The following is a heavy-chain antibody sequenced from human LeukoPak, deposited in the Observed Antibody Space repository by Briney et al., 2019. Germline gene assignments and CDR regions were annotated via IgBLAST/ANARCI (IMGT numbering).Heavy chain of an antibody. V-gene: IGHV4-39*01. Sequence: SETLSLTCTVADGSISSSSYYWGWIRQPPGKGLEWIGSIYYSGSTYYNPSLKSRVTVSIDTSKNQFSLKLNSVTAADTAVYYCARQSTIAAARIDPWGQGTLVTVSS. CDR3: ARQSTIAAARIDP. J-gene: IGHJ5*02. CDR1: DGSISSSSYY. D-gene: IGHD6-25*01. CDR2: IYYSGST.